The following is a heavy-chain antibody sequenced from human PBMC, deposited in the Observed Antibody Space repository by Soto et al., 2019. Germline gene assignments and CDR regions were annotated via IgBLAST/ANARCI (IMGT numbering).Heavy chain of an antibody. CDR2: IGTAGDT. J-gene: IGHJ5*02. CDR3: ARGDTMVRVIFLDP. CDR1: GFTFSSYD. Sequence: GGSLRLSCAASGFTFSSYDMHWVRQATGKGLEWVSAIGTAGDTYYPGSVKGRFTISRENAKNSLYLQMNSLRAEDTAVYYCARGDTMVRVIFLDPWGQGTLVTVSS. D-gene: IGHD3-10*01. V-gene: IGHV3-13*01.